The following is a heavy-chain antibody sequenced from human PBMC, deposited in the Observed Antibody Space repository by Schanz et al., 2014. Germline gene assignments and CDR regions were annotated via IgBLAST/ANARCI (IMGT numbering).Heavy chain of an antibody. CDR3: ARDPNTSAWLPYFDT. CDR2: ISGSGGST. CDR1: GFIFSNYG. Sequence: QVQLVESGGGVVQRGGSLRLSCAASGFIFSNYGMHWVRQAPGKGLEWVSGISGSGGSTYDAHSGKGRFTISRDNSKNTVYLQMNSLRTDDTAMYYCARDPNTSAWLPYFDTWGQGTLVTVAS. J-gene: IGHJ4*02. D-gene: IGHD6-19*01. V-gene: IGHV3-NL1*01.